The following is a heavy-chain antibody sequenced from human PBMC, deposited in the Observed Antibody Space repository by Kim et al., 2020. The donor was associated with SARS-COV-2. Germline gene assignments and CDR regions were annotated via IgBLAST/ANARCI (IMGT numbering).Heavy chain of an antibody. V-gene: IGHV1-69*13. CDR2: IIPIFGTA. D-gene: IGHD4-4*01. CDR1: GGTFSSYA. J-gene: IGHJ6*02. CDR3: ARWGWPTTGPYGGMDV. Sequence: SVKFSCKASGGTFSSYAISWVRQAPGQGLEWMGGIIPIFGTANYAQKFQGRVTITADETTSTAYMELSSLRSEDTAVHYCARWGWPTTGPYGGMDVGGQ.